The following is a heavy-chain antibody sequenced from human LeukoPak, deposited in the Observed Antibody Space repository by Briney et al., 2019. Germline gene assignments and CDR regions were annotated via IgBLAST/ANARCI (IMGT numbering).Heavy chain of an antibody. J-gene: IGHJ2*01. Sequence: GGSLRLSCAASGFTFSSYAMNWVRQAPGKGLEWVAFIRYDGGNKYYADSVKGRFTISRGNSKNTLYLQINTLRAEDTAVYYCARDPENVSGSHSHFDLWGRGTLVTVSS. CDR1: GFTFSSYA. V-gene: IGHV3-30*02. D-gene: IGHD1-26*01. CDR3: ARDPENVSGSHSHFDL. CDR2: IRYDGGNK.